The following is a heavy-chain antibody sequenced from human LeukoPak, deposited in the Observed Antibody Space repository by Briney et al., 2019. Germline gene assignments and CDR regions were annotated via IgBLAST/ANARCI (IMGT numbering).Heavy chain of an antibody. V-gene: IGHV4-59*08. CDR3: ARHEGYDILTGYSYYFDY. D-gene: IGHD3-9*01. CDR2: IYYSGST. CDR1: GGSISSYY. Sequence: PSETLSLTCTVSGGSISSYYWSWIRQPPGKGLEWIGYIYYSGSTNYSPSLKSRVTISVDMSKNQFSLNLSSVTAADTAVYYCARHEGYDILTGYSYYFDYWGQGTLVTVPS. J-gene: IGHJ4*02.